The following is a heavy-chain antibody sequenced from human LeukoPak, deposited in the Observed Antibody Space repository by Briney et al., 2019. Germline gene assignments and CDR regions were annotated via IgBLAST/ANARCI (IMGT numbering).Heavy chain of an antibody. J-gene: IGHJ4*02. V-gene: IGHV3-53*01. CDR3: ARAYSYGYYFDY. CDR1: GFIVSDDF. D-gene: IGHD5-18*01. Sequence: GGSLRLSCAASGFIVSDDFMSWVRQAPGKGLEWVSVIYSDGSTYYADSVKGRFTISRDNSKNTLDLQMTGLRAEDTAVYYCARAYSYGYYFDYWGQGTLVAVSS. CDR2: IYSDGST.